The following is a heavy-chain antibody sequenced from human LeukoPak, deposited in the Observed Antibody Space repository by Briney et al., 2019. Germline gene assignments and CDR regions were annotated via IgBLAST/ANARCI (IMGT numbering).Heavy chain of an antibody. J-gene: IGHJ3*01. Sequence: PGGSLRLSCAASGFTISDYYMHWIRQTPGKGLEWVSFIGGSEGHTYYADSVKGRFAISRDNTENPLYLQMNSLRADDTAVYYCAREWSAFDFWGQGTIVAVSS. CDR1: GFTISDYY. D-gene: IGHD1-26*01. V-gene: IGHV3-11*01. CDR2: IGGSEGHT. CDR3: AREWSAFDF.